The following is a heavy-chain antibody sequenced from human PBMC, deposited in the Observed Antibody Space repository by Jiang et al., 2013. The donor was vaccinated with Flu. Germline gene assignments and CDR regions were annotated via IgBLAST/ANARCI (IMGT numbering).Heavy chain of an antibody. Sequence: SGAEVKKPGASVKVSCKASGYTFTSYAIHWLRQAPGQSLEWMGWINTDNGDTELSWNFQGRVTITRDTSASTAYMDLSSLRSQDTAVYYCARDRLGGGSNSPPDYWGQGTPGSPSPQ. CDR3: ARDRLGGGSNSPPDY. CDR2: INTDNGDT. J-gene: IGHJ4*02. CDR1: GYTFTSYA. V-gene: IGHV1-3*04. D-gene: IGHD1-26*01.